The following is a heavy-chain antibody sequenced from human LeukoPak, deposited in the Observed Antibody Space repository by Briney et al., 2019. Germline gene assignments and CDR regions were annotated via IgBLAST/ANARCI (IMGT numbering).Heavy chain of an antibody. CDR2: IYPGDSDT. CDR3: ARRQYYDSSGYYYDY. V-gene: IGHV5-51*01. D-gene: IGHD3-22*01. J-gene: IGHJ4*02. Sequence: GESLKTSCKGSGYSFTSYWIGWVRQMPGKGLEWMGIIYPGDSDTRYSPSFQGQVTISADKSISTAYLQWSSLKASDTAMYYCARRQYYDSSGYYYDYWGQGTLVTVSS. CDR1: GYSFTSYW.